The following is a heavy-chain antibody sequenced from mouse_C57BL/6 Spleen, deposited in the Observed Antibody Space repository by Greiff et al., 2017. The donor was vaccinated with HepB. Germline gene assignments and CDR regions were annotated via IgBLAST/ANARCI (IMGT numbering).Heavy chain of an antibody. CDR3: ARSYSNHDWYFDV. Sequence: DVKLVESGGGLVKPGGSLKLSCAASGFTFSSYAMSWVRQTPEKRLEWVATISDGGSYTYYPDNVKGRFTISRDNAKNNLYLQMSHLKSEDTAMYYCARSYSNHDWYFDVWGTGTTVTVSS. CDR1: GFTFSSYA. CDR2: ISDGGSYT. V-gene: IGHV5-4*03. D-gene: IGHD2-5*01. J-gene: IGHJ1*03.